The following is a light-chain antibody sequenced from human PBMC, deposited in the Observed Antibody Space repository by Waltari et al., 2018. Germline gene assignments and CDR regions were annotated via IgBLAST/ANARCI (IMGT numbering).Light chain of an antibody. CDR3: CSYAGSSTYVV. CDR1: RSDVGSSNL. Sequence: QSALTQPASVSGYPGQSIPISCTGTRSDVGSSNLVPWYQQHPSKAPKLMIYAGSKRPSGVSNRFSGSKSGNTASLTISGLQAEDEADYYCCSYAGSSTYVVFGGGTKLTVL. V-gene: IGLV2-23*01. J-gene: IGLJ2*01. CDR2: AGS.